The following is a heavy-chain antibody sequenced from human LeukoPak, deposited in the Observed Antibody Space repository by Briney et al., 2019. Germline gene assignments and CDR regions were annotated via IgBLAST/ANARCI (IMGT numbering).Heavy chain of an antibody. CDR3: ARDHTPLSAAAGPYDY. CDR2: ISAYNGNT. CDR1: GYTFTSYG. Sequence: ASVKVSCKASGYTFTSYGISWVRQAPGQGLEWMGWISAYNGNTNYAQKLQGRVTMTTDTSTSTAYMELRSLRSDDTAVYYCARDHTPLSAAAGPYDYWGQGTLVTVSS. J-gene: IGHJ4*02. V-gene: IGHV1-18*01. D-gene: IGHD6-13*01.